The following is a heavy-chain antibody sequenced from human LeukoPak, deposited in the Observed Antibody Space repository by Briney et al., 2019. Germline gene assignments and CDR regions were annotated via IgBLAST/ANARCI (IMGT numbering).Heavy chain of an antibody. J-gene: IGHJ3*02. Sequence: GGSLRLSCAASGFTFISYEMNWVRQAPGKGLEWISYISSSSTTIYYADSVKGRFTISRDNANNSLYLEMNSLRSEDTAVYYCATGALLEWLLGAFDIWGQGTMVTVSS. CDR3: ATGALLEWLLGAFDI. V-gene: IGHV3-48*03. CDR1: GFTFISYE. CDR2: ISSSSTTI. D-gene: IGHD3-3*01.